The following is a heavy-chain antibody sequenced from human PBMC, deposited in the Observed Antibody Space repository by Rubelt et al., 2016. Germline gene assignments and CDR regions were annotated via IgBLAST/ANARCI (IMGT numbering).Heavy chain of an antibody. D-gene: IGHD3-10*01. Sequence: QLQLQESGPGLVKPSETLSLTCTVSGGSISSSSYYWGWIRQPPGKGLEWIGSIYYSGSTYYNPSLRSRVTISVDTSKNQFTLKLCAVTAADTAVYYGAGDSGSGKDYYYYGMDVWGQGTTVTVSS. CDR2: IYYSGST. J-gene: IGHJ6*02. CDR1: GGSISSSSYY. CDR3: AGDSGSGKDYYYYGMDV. V-gene: IGHV4-39*07.